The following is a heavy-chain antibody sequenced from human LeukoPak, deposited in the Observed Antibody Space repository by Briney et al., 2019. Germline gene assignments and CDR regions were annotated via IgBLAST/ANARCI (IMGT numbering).Heavy chain of an antibody. D-gene: IGHD2-2*01. V-gene: IGHV1-2*02. Sequence: GASVKVACKASGYTVTGYYMHWVRQAPGQGLEWMGWINPNSGGTNYAQKFQGRVTMTRDTSISTAYMELSRLRSDNTAVYYCARAAAKNYFDYWGQGTLVTVSS. CDR3: ARAAAKNYFDY. CDR2: INPNSGGT. CDR1: GYTVTGYY. J-gene: IGHJ4*02.